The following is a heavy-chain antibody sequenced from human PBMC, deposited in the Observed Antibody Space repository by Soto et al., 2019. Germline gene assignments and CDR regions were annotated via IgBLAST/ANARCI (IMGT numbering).Heavy chain of an antibody. V-gene: IGHV3-23*01. Sequence: EVQVLESGGGLVQPGGSLRLSCAGSEFTFINYAMNWVRRAPGKGLEWVSSISGGGDAAFFPDSVRGRFTISRDNSKNTVTLQMNSLGVDDTAVYYCARKILGSTTRPNYWYFDLWGRGTLVTVSS. CDR1: EFTFINYA. D-gene: IGHD7-27*01. J-gene: IGHJ2*01. CDR2: ISGGGDAA. CDR3: ARKILGSTTRPNYWYFDL.